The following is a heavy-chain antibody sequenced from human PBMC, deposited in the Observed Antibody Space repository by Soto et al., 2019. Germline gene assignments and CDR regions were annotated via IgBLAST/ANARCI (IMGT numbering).Heavy chain of an antibody. Sequence: PGGALRLSCAASGFTFSSYGMHWVRQAPGKGLEWVAVISYDGSNKYYADSVKGRFTISRDNSKNTLYLQMNSLRAEDTAVYYCAKDAFGGTIPYYWGQGTLVNVSS. CDR3: AKDAFGGTIPYY. J-gene: IGHJ4*02. D-gene: IGHD3-10*01. CDR1: GFTFSSYG. V-gene: IGHV3-30*18. CDR2: ISYDGSNK.